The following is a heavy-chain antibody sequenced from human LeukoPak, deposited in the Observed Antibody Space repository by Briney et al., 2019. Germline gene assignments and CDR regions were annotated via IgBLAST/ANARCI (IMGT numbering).Heavy chain of an antibody. CDR2: IFPADSDT. CDR1: GYSFINYW. D-gene: IGHD1-1*01. J-gene: IGHJ4*02. Sequence: GESLKISCKGYGYSFINYWIGWVRQMPGKGLEWMGIIFPADSDTRYTPSFQGQVTISADESITTAYLQLSSLKASDTAIYYCARLGFSTRGIDFWGQGTLVTVSP. V-gene: IGHV5-51*01. CDR3: ARLGFSTRGIDF.